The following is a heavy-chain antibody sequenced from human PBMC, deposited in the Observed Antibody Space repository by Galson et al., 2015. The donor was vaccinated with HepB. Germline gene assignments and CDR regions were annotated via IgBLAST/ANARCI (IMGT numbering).Heavy chain of an antibody. CDR3: ARMVNVDGNPSKGPLDY. V-gene: IGHV3-33*01. CDR2: IWSDGSNT. J-gene: IGHJ4*02. CDR1: GFTFSNYA. Sequence: SLRLSCAASGFTFSNYAMHWVRQAPGTGLEWVAVIWSDGSNTYYADSVKGRFTISRDNSKNTLYLRMNTLRGEDTAVYHCARMVNVDGNPSKGPLDYWGQGTLVTVSS. D-gene: IGHD2-21*01.